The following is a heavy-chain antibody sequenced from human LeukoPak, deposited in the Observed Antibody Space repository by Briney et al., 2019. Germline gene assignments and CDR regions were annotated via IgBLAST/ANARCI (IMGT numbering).Heavy chain of an antibody. CDR1: GFTFSGFW. V-gene: IGHV3-7*03. D-gene: IGHD6-6*01. CDR3: ARSSYSSSSSV. CDR2: INSDGSEG. Sequence: GGALRLSCAVSGFTFSGFWMSWSRPAPGEGLEWGASINSDGSEGCYADVVKGRFTISRDNAKNSLYLQINSLRAEDTAVYYCARSSYSSSSSVWGQGTMVTVSS. J-gene: IGHJ3*01.